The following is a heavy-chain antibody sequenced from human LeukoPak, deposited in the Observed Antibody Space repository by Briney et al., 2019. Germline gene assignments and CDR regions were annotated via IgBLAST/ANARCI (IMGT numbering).Heavy chain of an antibody. CDR1: GVSISSSY. D-gene: IGHD6-13*01. CDR2: IHYSGNT. V-gene: IGHV4-59*12. Sequence: SETLSLTCTVVGVSISSSYWSWIRQAPGKGPEWIACIHYSGNTKYNPSLISRVAISVDTSKNQFSLKLSSVTAADTAVYYCARGSGGSSWYGGFDYWGQGTLVTVSS. J-gene: IGHJ4*02. CDR3: ARGSGGSSWYGGFDY.